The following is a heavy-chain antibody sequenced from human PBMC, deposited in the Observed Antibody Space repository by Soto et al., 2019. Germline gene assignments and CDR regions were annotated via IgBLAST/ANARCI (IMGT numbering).Heavy chain of an antibody. J-gene: IGHJ3*02. CDR1: GFILSPYG. CDR3: ARAPRMAPFDI. Sequence: GGSLRLSCAASGFILSPYGIHWVRQAPGKGLAWVALIRNDGSDKYYAESVTGRFTISRDNSKYSEYLQMNSLRAEDTALYFCARAPRMAPFDIWGQGTMVTVSS. V-gene: IGHV3-33*01. CDR2: IRNDGSDK.